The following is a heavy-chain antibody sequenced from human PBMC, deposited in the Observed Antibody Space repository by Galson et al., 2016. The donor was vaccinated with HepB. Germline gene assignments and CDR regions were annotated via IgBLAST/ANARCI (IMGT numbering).Heavy chain of an antibody. J-gene: IGHJ4*02. CDR2: IKSDGSQK. CDR3: ARESGGAFDY. CDR1: GFTFSAYW. V-gene: IGHV3-7*01. Sequence: SLRLSCAASGFTFSAYWMSWVRQAPGKGLEWVAIIKSDGSQKYYVDSVKGRFTISRDNAKNSLYLQMNSLRAEDTAVYYCARESGGAFDYWGQGTLCTVSS. D-gene: IGHD4-17*01.